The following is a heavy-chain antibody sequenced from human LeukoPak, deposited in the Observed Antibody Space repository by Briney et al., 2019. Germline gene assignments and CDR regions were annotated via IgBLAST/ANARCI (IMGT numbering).Heavy chain of an antibody. CDR3: ARHVVVVPALDYYYYMDV. Sequence: GESLKISCKGSGYSFTSYWIGWVRQMPGKGLEWMGIIYPGDSDTRYSPSFQGQVTISADKSISTAYLQWSSLKASDTAMYYCARHVVVVPALDYYYYMDVWGKGTTVTVSS. CDR2: IYPGDSDT. V-gene: IGHV5-51*01. J-gene: IGHJ6*03. CDR1: GYSFTSYW. D-gene: IGHD2-2*01.